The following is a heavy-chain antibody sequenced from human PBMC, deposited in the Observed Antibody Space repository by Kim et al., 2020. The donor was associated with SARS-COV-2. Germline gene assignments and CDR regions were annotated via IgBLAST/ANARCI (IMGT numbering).Heavy chain of an antibody. D-gene: IGHD3-16*01. CDR3: VGERLGALDF. J-gene: IGHJ4*02. Sequence: GGSLRLSCAASGFSFRSTWMHWVRQAPGEGLVWVARVNEDETYTSYADSVNGRFTISRDNTRSRLFLQMNSLRVEDTAIYFCVGERLGALDFWGQGTLVT. V-gene: IGHV3-74*03. CDR2: VNEDETYT. CDR1: GFSFRSTW.